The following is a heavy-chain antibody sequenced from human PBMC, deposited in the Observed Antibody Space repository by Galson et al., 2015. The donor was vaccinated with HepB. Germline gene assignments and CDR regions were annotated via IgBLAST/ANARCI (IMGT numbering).Heavy chain of an antibody. V-gene: IGHV3-73*01. CDR1: GFTFSGSA. Sequence: SLRLSCAASGFTFSGSAIHWVRQASGKGPEWVGRIRSKANNYATSYVPSLEGRFTISGDDSKNMAYLHMRSLKSEDTAVYYCARLGDFSGYSSRWGQGTLVTVSS. CDR3: ARLGDFSGYSSR. D-gene: IGHD6-13*01. CDR2: IRSKANNYAT. J-gene: IGHJ4*01.